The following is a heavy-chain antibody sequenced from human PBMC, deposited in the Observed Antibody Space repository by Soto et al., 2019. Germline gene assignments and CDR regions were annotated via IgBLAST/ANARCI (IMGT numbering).Heavy chain of an antibody. D-gene: IGHD6-19*01. CDR3: ARDPGSGWYSDFDY. CDR2: IIPILGIA. V-gene: IGHV1-69*04. Sequence: FPLKFDCKRVGYACSCYISRWLRNPPGQGLDWMGRIIPILGIANYAQKFQGRVKITADKSTSTAYMELSSLRSEDTAVYYCARDPGSGWYSDFDYWGQGTLVTVSS. CDR1: GYACSCYI. J-gene: IGHJ4*02.